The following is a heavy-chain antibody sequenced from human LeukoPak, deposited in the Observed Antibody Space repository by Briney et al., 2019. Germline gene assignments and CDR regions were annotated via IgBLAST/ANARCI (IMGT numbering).Heavy chain of an antibody. Sequence: ASVKVSCKASGYTFTSYYMHWVRQAPGQGLEWMGIINPSGGSTSYAQKFQGRVTMTRDMSTSTVYMELSSLRSEDTAVYYCAREYCSGGSCYTTLDYYYYYMDVWGKGTTVTVSS. CDR1: GYTFTSYY. J-gene: IGHJ6*03. D-gene: IGHD2-15*01. V-gene: IGHV1-46*01. CDR3: AREYCSGGSCYTTLDYYYYYMDV. CDR2: INPSGGST.